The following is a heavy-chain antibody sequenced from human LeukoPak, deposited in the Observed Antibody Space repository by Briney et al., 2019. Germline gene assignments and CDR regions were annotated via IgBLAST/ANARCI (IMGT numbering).Heavy chain of an antibody. CDR2: IRYDGSNK. D-gene: IGHD6-19*01. CDR3: AKGKDLQWPASYYFDY. Sequence: GGSLRLSCAPSGFTFSSYGMHWVRQAPGKGLEWVAFIRYDGSNKYYADSVKGRFTISRDNSKNTLYLQMNSLRAEDTAVYYCAKGKDLQWPASYYFDYWGQGTLVTVSS. V-gene: IGHV3-30*02. CDR1: GFTFSSYG. J-gene: IGHJ4*02.